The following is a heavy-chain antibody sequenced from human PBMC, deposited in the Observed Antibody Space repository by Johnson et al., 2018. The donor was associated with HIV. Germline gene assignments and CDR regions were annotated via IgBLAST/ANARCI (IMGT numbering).Heavy chain of an antibody. D-gene: IGHD3-22*01. V-gene: IGHV3-30*04. CDR1: GITFSSYA. J-gene: IGHJ3*02. CDR2: ISYDGSNK. Sequence: QVQLVESGGGVVQPGRSLRLSCAASGITFSSYAMHWVRQAPGKGREWVAVISYDGSNKYYADSVKGRFTISRDNSKNTLYLHMNSLRAEDTAVYYCAGDQDGGYYDSTAFDIWGQGTMVTVSS. CDR3: AGDQDGGYYDSTAFDI.